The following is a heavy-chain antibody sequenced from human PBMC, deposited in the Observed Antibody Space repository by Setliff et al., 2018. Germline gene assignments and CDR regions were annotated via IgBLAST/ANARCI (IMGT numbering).Heavy chain of an antibody. J-gene: IGHJ4*02. CDR1: GESFSNNY. CDR3: ARHLLVQGTYHFDY. V-gene: IGHV4-34*01. Sequence: SETLSLTCSVYGESFSNNYWSWIRQAPGKGLEWIGSIYHSGSTYFNPSLKSRVTVSVDTSRDQFSLSLSSVTAADTAVYFCARHLLVQGTYHFDYWGQGSPVTVSS. CDR2: IYHSGST. D-gene: IGHD3-10*01.